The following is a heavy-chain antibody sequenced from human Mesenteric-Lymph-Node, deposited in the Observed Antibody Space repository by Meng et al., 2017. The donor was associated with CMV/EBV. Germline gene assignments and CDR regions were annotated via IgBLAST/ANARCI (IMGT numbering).Heavy chain of an antibody. D-gene: IGHD2-2*01. CDR2: IYSYGGST. J-gene: IGHJ5*02. CDR1: GFTFSRYA. V-gene: IGHV3-23*03. CDR3: AKDRCSTTSCYDNYPNLGDWFDP. Sequence: GESLKISCAASGFTFSRYAMSWVRQAPGKGLECVSVIYSYGGSTYNGDSVKGRFTISRDNSKNTLYLQMNSLRAEDTAVYYCAKDRCSTTSCYDNYPNLGDWFDPWGQGILVTVSS.